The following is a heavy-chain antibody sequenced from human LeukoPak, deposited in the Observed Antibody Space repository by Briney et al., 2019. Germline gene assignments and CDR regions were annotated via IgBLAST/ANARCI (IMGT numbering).Heavy chain of an antibody. CDR3: ARAHIAAAGTYYYYMDV. CDR1: GYTFTGYY. J-gene: IGHJ6*03. Sequence: ASVKVSCKPSGYTFTGYYIHWVRQAPGLGLEWMGWINPNSGGTNYAQKFQGRVTMTRDTSISAAYMELSRLTFDDTAMYYCARAHIAAAGTYYYYMDVWGKGTTVTVSS. CDR2: INPNSGGT. V-gene: IGHV1-2*02. D-gene: IGHD6-13*01.